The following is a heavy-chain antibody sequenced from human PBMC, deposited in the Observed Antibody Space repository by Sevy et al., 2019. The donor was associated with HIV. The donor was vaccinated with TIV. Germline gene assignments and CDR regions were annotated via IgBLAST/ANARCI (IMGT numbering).Heavy chain of an antibody. D-gene: IGHD2-2*02. CDR2: IYTSGST. CDR1: GGSISSYY. Sequence: SETLSLTCTVSGGSISSYYWSWIRQPAGKGLEWIGRIYTSGSTNYNPSLKSRVTMSVDTSKNQFSLKLSSVTAADTAVYYWARDRGYCSSTRCYNRGNWFDPWGQGTLVTVSS. V-gene: IGHV4-4*07. CDR3: ARDRGYCSSTRCYNRGNWFDP. J-gene: IGHJ5*02.